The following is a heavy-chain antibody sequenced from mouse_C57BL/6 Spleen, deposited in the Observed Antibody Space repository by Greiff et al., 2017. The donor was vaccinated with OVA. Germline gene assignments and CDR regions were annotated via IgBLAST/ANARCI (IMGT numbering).Heavy chain of an antibody. J-gene: IGHJ2*01. Sequence: EVKVVESGGGLVKPGGSLKLSCAASGFTFSDYGMHWVRQAPEKGLEWVAYISSGSSTIYYADTVKGRFTISRDNAKNTLFLQMTSLRSEDTAMYYCATRGTTNYFDYWGQGTTLTVSS. CDR2: ISSGSSTI. CDR3: ATRGTTNYFDY. D-gene: IGHD1-1*01. V-gene: IGHV5-17*01. CDR1: GFTFSDYG.